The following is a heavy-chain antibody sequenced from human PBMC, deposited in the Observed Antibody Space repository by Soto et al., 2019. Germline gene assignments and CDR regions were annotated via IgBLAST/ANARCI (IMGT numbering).Heavy chain of an antibody. J-gene: IGHJ4*02. V-gene: IGHV3-30*04. CDR3: ASELELTYFDY. Sequence: GGSLRLSCAASGFTFSSYAMHWVRQAPGKGLEWVAVISYDGSNKYYADSVKGRFTISRDNSKNTLYLQMNSLRAEDTAVYYCASELELTYFDYWGQGTLVTVSS. CDR1: GFTFSSYA. D-gene: IGHD1-7*01. CDR2: ISYDGSNK.